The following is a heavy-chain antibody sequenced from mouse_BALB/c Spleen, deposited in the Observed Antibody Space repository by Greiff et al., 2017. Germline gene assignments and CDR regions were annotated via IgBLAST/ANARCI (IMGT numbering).Heavy chain of an antibody. CDR3: ARFDYYGSSPYAMDY. CDR1: GYSITSDYA. J-gene: IGHJ4*01. V-gene: IGHV3-2*02. CDR2: ISYSGST. Sequence: ESGPGLVKPSQSLSLTCTVTGYSITSDYAWNWIRQFPGNKLEWMGYISYSGSTSYNPSLKSRISITRDTSKNQFFLQLNSVTTEDTATYYCARFDYYGSSPYAMDYWGQGTSVTVSS. D-gene: IGHD1-1*01.